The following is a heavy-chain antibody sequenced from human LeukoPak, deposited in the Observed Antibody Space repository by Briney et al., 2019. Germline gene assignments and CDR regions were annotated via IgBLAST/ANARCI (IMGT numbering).Heavy chain of an antibody. CDR3: AREGPRGNSQFDY. J-gene: IGHJ4*02. V-gene: IGHV3-33*01. D-gene: IGHD2/OR15-2a*01. CDR2: IWYDGSNK. Sequence: GGSLRLSCAASGFTFSNYGMHWVRQAPGKGLEWVALIWYDGSNKYYTDSVKGRLTISRDNSKDTLLLQMNSLRAEDTAVYYCAREGPRGNSQFDYWGQGTLVTVSS. CDR1: GFTFSNYG.